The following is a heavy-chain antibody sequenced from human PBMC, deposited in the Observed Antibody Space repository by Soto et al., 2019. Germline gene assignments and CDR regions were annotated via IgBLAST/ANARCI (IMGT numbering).Heavy chain of an antibody. CDR3: AKVRSIGWSCAFDS. Sequence: TGGSLRLSCAASGFTFSTSGMHWVRQAPGKGLEWVAAISYDGTYTYYADSVKGRFTISRDNSNNTLHLQMNSLRLEDTALFYCAKVRSIGWSCAFDSSGQGTMVTVAS. CDR1: GFTFSTSG. D-gene: IGHD6-19*01. J-gene: IGHJ3*02. V-gene: IGHV3-30*18. CDR2: ISYDGTYT.